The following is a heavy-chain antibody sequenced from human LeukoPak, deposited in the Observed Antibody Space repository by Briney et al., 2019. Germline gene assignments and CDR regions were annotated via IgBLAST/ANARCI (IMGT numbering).Heavy chain of an antibody. CDR2: ISSSGSTI. J-gene: IGHJ4*02. Sequence: GGSLRLSCAASGFTFSSYWMNWVRQAPGKGLEWVSYISSSGSTIYYADSVKGRFTISRDNAKNSLYLQMNSLRAEDTAVYYCAGGDVRGLDYWGQGTLVTVSS. CDR3: AGGDVRGLDY. CDR1: GFTFSSYW. V-gene: IGHV3-48*03. D-gene: IGHD2-21*02.